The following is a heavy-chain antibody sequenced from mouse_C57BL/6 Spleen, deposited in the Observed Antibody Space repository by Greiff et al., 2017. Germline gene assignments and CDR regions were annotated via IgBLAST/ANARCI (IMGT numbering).Heavy chain of an antibody. CDR2: LYPGDGDT. CDR3: ASLWGDSSGVAY. CDR1: GYAFSSSW. Sequence: QVQLQQSGPELVKPGASVPISCKASGYAFSSSWMHWVKQRPGTGLEWIGRLYPGDGDTNYNGKFKGKATLTADKSSSTAYMQLSSLTSEDSAVYFCASLWGDSSGVAYWGQGTLVTVSA. D-gene: IGHD3-2*02. V-gene: IGHV1-82*01. J-gene: IGHJ3*01.